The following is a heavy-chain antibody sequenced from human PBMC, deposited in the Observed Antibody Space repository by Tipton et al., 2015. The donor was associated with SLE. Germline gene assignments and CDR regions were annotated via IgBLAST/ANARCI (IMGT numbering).Heavy chain of an antibody. CDR1: GDSISSGRHY. CDR2: IYENGGT. V-gene: IGHV4-61*09. D-gene: IGHD2-8*01. CDR3: ARHLCTNGVCPFDY. Sequence: TLSLTCTVSGDSISSGRHYWSWIRQPAGKGLEWIGHIYENGGTNYTPSLRSRVTMSVDTSKNQFSLDRTSLTAADTAVYYCARHLCTNGVCPFDYWGQGILVTVSS. J-gene: IGHJ4*02.